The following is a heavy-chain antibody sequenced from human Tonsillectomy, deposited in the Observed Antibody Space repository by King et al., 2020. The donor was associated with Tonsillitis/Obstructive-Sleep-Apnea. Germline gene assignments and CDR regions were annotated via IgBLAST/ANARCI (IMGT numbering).Heavy chain of an antibody. CDR2: VYPCESST. Sequence: QLVQSGAEVKKPGESLKISCKCSGYTFTSYWIGWVRQMPGKGLEWMGLVYPCESSTRYSPSFQGQVTNSADKSISPAYLQWSRPKASDTAMYYCARQGYDFWSGYPSRAFDIWGQGTMVTVSS. CDR1: GYTFTSYW. V-gene: IGHV5-51*01. CDR3: ARQGYDFWSGYPSRAFDI. D-gene: IGHD3-3*01. J-gene: IGHJ3*02.